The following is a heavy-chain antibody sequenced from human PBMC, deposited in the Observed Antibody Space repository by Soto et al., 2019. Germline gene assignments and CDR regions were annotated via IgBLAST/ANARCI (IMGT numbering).Heavy chain of an antibody. V-gene: IGHV3-21*01. CDR1: GFSFSSAW. CDR3: ARESSEVSTGYYFDY. Sequence: PEGSLRLSCAASGFSFSSAWMNWVRQAPGKGLEWVSSISSSSSYIYYADSVKGRFTISRDNAKNSLYLQMNSLRAEDTAVYYCARESSEVSTGYYFDYWGQGTLVTVPQ. J-gene: IGHJ4*02. D-gene: IGHD3-10*01. CDR2: ISSSSSYI.